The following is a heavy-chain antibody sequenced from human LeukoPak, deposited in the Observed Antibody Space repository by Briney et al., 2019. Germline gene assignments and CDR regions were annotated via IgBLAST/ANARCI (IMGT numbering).Heavy chain of an antibody. CDR3: ARDLGRGPDAAAGFNDY. V-gene: IGHV3-21*01. CDR2: ISDSSSYI. J-gene: IGHJ4*02. CDR1: GFTFSSYS. D-gene: IGHD6-13*01. Sequence: PGGSLRLSCAASGFTFSSYSMNWVRQAPGKGLEWVSSISDSSSYIYYADSVKGRFIISRDNAKNSLYLQMNSLRAEDTAVYYCARDLGRGPDAAAGFNDYWGQGTLVTVSS.